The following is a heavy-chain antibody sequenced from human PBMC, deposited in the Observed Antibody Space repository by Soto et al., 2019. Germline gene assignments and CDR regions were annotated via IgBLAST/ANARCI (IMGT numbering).Heavy chain of an antibody. D-gene: IGHD6-19*01. J-gene: IGHJ1*01. CDR3: AKKVAGSEPFQH. CDR1: GFTFSSYA. V-gene: IGHV3-23*01. Sequence: EVQLLESGGGLVQPGGSLRLSCAASGFTFSSYAMSWVRQAPGKGLEWVSAISGSGGSTYYADSVKGRFTISRDNSKNSLFLQMNSLRAEDTAVYYCAKKVAGSEPFQHWGQGTLVTVSS. CDR2: ISGSGGST.